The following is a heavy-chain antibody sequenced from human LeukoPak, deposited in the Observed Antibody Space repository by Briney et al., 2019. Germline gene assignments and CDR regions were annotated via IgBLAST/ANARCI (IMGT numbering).Heavy chain of an antibody. CDR2: ISGSGGST. CDR3: AKNGLGAVVKTD. D-gene: IGHD3-22*01. V-gene: IGHV3-23*01. Sequence: GGSLRLSCAASGFTFSSSAMSWVRQAPGKGLEWVSSISGSGGSTYYADSVKGRFTISRDNSKNTLYLQMNSLRAEDTAVYYCAKNGLGAVVKTDWGQGTLVTVSS. J-gene: IGHJ4*02. CDR1: GFTFSSSA.